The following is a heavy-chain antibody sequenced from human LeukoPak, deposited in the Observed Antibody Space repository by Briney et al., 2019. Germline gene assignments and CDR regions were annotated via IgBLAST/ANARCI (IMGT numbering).Heavy chain of an antibody. Sequence: PSQTLPLTCTVSGGSISSGGYYWSWIRQHPGKGLEWIGCIYYSGSTYYNPSLKSRVIISVDTSKNQFSLKLSSVTAADTAVYYCARSQYDILPGYSNWFDPWGQGTLVTVSS. J-gene: IGHJ5*02. V-gene: IGHV4-31*03. CDR1: GGSISSGGYY. CDR3: ARSQYDILPGYSNWFDP. CDR2: IYYSGST. D-gene: IGHD3-9*01.